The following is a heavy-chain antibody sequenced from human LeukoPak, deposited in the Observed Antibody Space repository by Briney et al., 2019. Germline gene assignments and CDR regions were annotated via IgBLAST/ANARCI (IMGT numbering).Heavy chain of an antibody. CDR3: ARHHAEILVPND. D-gene: IGHD1-1*01. CDR1: GGYIISRSHY. V-gene: IGHV4-39*01. J-gene: IGHJ4*02. Sequence: SETLSLTCTVSGGYIISRSHYWGWIRQSPGKGLEWIGSVYYSGNTYYNPSLKTRATISIDTPTSKNQFSLTLSSVTAADTAVYYCARHHAEILVPNDWGQGTLVTVSS. CDR2: VYYSGNT.